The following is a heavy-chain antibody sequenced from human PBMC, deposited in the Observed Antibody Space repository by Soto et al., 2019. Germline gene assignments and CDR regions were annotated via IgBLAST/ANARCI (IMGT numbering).Heavy chain of an antibody. Sequence: QLQLQESGPGLVKPSETLSLTCTVSGGSVSSSSYYWGWVRQPPGKGLEWIGSVYYSGSTYYNPSLESRVTISVDKSKNQFSLMLMSMSAADTAVYYCGRLEGLDTSSYYFDYWGQGALVTVSS. D-gene: IGHD6-6*01. J-gene: IGHJ4*02. CDR1: GGSVSSSSYY. V-gene: IGHV4-39*01. CDR2: VYYSGST. CDR3: GRLEGLDTSSYYFDY.